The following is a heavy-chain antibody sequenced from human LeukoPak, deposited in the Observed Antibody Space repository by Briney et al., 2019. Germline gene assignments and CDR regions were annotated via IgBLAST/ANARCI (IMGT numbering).Heavy chain of an antibody. J-gene: IGHJ3*02. Sequence: PGGSLRLSCAASGFTFSDYYMSWIRQAPGKGLEWVSYISSSGSTIYYADSVKGRFTISRDNAKNTLYLQMNSLRAEDTAVYYCAKSESSSYYDAFDMWGQGTMVTVSS. CDR1: GFTFSDYY. CDR3: AKSESSSYYDAFDM. CDR2: ISSSGSTI. V-gene: IGHV3-11*01. D-gene: IGHD6-13*01.